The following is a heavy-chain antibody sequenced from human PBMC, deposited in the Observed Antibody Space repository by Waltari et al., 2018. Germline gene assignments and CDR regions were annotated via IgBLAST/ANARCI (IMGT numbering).Heavy chain of an antibody. J-gene: IGHJ4*02. CDR2: INNDGSGT. Sequence: EVQLVESGGGLVQPGGSLRLSCVASGFTFRRYWLHWVRQAPGKGLVWVSRINNDGSGTSYADSVKGRFTISRDNAKNTLYLQMNSLRAEDTAVYYCARAISSGWWFDYWGQGTLVTVSS. V-gene: IGHV3-74*01. CDR1: GFTFRRYW. D-gene: IGHD6-19*01. CDR3: ARAISSGWWFDY.